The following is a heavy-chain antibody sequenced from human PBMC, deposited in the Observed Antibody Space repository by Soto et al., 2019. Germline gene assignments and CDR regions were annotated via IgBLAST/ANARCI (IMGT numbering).Heavy chain of an antibody. J-gene: IGHJ6*04. CDR1: GDTFNKYA. CDR3: VPLLPSTVARRPGVDV. Sequence: SVKVSCKSSGDTFNKYAITWVRQAPGQGLEWMGGVIPRFRTTNYAQKFQGRVTISADASTTTVYMELTSLRSEDTAVYYCVPLLPSTVARRPGVDVWGKGTALTV. D-gene: IGHD2-15*01. V-gene: IGHV1-69*13. CDR2: VIPRFRTT.